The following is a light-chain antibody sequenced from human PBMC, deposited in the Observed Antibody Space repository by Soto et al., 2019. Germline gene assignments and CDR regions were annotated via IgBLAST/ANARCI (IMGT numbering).Light chain of an antibody. CDR2: EVS. Sequence: CALTQPASVSGSRGQSITISCTGTRSDVGAYNYVSWYQQQSGKAPKLLIHEVSSRPAGVSDRFSGSKSGNTASLTISGLQAEEEADYYCSAFATSRAYVFGIGTKVTXL. J-gene: IGLJ1*01. V-gene: IGLV2-14*01. CDR1: RSDVGAYNY. CDR3: SAFATSRAYV.